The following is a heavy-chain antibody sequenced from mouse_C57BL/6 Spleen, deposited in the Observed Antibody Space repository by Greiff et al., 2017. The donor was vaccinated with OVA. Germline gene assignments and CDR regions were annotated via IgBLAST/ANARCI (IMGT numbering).Heavy chain of an antibody. CDR3: AIGTVVATDY. V-gene: IGHV1-52*01. CDR2: IDPSDSET. Sequence: QVQLKESGTVLARPGASVKLSCKASGYTFTSYWMHWVKQRPIQGLEWIGNIDPSDSETHYNQKFKDKATLTVDKSSSTAYMQLSSLTSEDSAVYYCAIGTVVATDYWGQGTTLTVSS. J-gene: IGHJ2*01. CDR1: GYTFTSYW. D-gene: IGHD1-1*01.